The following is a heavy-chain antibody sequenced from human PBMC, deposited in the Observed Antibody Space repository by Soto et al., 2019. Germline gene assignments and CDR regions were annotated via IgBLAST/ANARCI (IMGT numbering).Heavy chain of an antibody. V-gene: IGHV3-23*01. Sequence: GSLRLSCAASGFTFSSYAMSWVRQAPGKGLEWVSAISGSGGSTYYADSVKGRFTISRDNSKNTLYLQMNSLRAEDTAVYYCAKDVGCIVVVPADIPGDYWGQGTLVTVAS. J-gene: IGHJ4*02. D-gene: IGHD2-2*01. CDR1: GFTFSSYA. CDR3: AKDVGCIVVVPADIPGDY. CDR2: ISGSGGST.